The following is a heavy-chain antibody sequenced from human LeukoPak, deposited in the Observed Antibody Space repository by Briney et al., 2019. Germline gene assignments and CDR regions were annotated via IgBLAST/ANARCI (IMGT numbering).Heavy chain of an antibody. Sequence: GSLRLSCAASGFTFSSYAMSWVRQAPGKGLEWVSAISGSGGSTYYADSVKGRFTISRDNSKNTLYLQMNSLRAEDTAVYYCASLATIRVGFDYWGQGTLVTVSS. CDR3: ASLATIRVGFDY. CDR2: ISGSGGST. D-gene: IGHD5-24*01. J-gene: IGHJ4*02. CDR1: GFTFSSYA. V-gene: IGHV3-23*01.